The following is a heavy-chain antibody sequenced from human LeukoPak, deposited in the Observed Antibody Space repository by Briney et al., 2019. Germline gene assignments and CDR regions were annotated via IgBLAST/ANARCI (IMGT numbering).Heavy chain of an antibody. CDR1: GFSFSNFV. J-gene: IGHJ4*02. V-gene: IGHV3-53*01. D-gene: IGHD1-1*01. Sequence: SGGSLRLSCAASGFSFSNFVMSWVRQAPGKGLEWVSVIYSDENTYYADSVKGRFTVSRDNSKNTVFLQMTSLRAEDTAVYYCAREIGVHGPMDCWGQGTLVTVSS. CDR2: IYSDENT. CDR3: AREIGVHGPMDC.